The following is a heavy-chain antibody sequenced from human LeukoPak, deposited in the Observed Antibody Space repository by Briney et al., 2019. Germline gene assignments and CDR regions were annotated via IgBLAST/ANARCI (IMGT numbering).Heavy chain of an antibody. CDR3: AHSGNVVVTAIPYLDYYGMDV. CDR1: GFSLSTSGVG. V-gene: IGHV2-5*02. CDR2: IYWDDDK. J-gene: IGHJ6*02. D-gene: IGHD2-21*02. Sequence: SGPTLVNPTQTLTLTCTFSGFSLSTSGVGVGWIRQPPGKALEWLALIYWDDDKRYSPSLKSRLTITKDTSKNQVVLTMTNMDPVDTATYYCAHSGNVVVTAIPYLDYYGMDVWGQGTTVTVSS.